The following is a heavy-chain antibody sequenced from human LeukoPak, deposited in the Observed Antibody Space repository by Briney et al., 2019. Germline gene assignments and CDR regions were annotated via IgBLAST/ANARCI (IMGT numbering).Heavy chain of an antibody. Sequence: SVKVSCKASGGTFSSYAISWVLQDPGQGLEWLGGIIPIFGTANYAQKFQGRVTITTDESTSTAYMELSSLRSADTAVYYAAIDGCRLATTIALFYRGEGTLGTVSS. V-gene: IGHV1-69*05. D-gene: IGHD5-12*01. J-gene: IGHJ4*02. CDR2: IIPIFGTA. CDR1: GGTFSSYA. CDR3: AIDGCRLATTIALFY.